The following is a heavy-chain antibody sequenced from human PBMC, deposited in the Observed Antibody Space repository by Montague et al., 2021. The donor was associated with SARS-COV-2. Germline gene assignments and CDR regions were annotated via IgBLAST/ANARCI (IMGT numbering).Heavy chain of an antibody. CDR2: TYYRSKWYN. J-gene: IGHJ4*02. V-gene: IGHV6-1*01. CDR3: TQERGPGRTTWHYFDY. Sequence: CAISGDSVSSNIAAWNWIRQSPSRGLEWLGRTYYRSKWYNDYAVSVRSRVTISPDTSKNQFSLRLNSVTPEDTAVYYCTQERGPGRTTWHYFDYWGQGTLGTVSS. D-gene: IGHD1-14*01. CDR1: GDSVSSNIAA.